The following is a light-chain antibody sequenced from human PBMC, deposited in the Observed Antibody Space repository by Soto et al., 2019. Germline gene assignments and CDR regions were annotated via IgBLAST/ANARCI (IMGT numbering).Light chain of an antibody. CDR2: NYS. V-gene: IGLV1-44*01. J-gene: IGLJ2*01. Sequence: QSVLTQPPSASGTPGQRVTISCSGSSSNIGSNTVHWYQQLPGTAPKLLIYNYSQRPSGVPDRISGSKSGTSASLAISGLQSEDEADYYCAAWDDSVNGPVFGGGTQLTVL. CDR1: SSNIGSNT. CDR3: AAWDDSVNGPV.